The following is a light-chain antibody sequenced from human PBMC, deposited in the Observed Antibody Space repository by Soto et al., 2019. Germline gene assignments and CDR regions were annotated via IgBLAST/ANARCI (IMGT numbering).Light chain of an antibody. CDR3: QKYNSAVLT. J-gene: IGKJ4*01. CDR2: AAS. CDR1: TGISKS. V-gene: IGKV1-27*01. Sequence: DIQMTQSPSSLSASVGDRVTITCRASTGISKSVAWYQQKPGKVPKLLIYAASTLQSGVPSRFSGSGSGTDFTLTISSLQPEDVATYYCQKYNSAVLTFGGGTKVEIK.